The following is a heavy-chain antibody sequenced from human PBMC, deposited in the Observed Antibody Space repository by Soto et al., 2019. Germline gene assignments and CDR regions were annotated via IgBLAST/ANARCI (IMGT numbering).Heavy chain of an antibody. CDR3: AKGGSYYYDSSGYYPDAFDI. CDR2: ISGSGGST. D-gene: IGHD3-22*01. V-gene: IGHV3-23*01. Sequence: GGSLRLSCAASGFTFSSYAMSWVRQAPGKGLEWVSAISGSGGSTYYADSVKGRFTISRDNSRNTLYLQMNSLRAEDTAVYYCAKGGSYYYDSSGYYPDAFDIWGQGTMVTVSS. CDR1: GFTFSSYA. J-gene: IGHJ3*02.